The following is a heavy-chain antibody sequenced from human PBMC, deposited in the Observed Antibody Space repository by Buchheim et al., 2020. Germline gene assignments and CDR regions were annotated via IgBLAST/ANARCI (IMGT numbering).Heavy chain of an antibody. D-gene: IGHD3-16*01. Sequence: QVQLVESGGGVVQPGRSLRLSCAASGFTFRTYGMNWVRQAPGKGLEWVAVISFDGTKKYYAESVKGRFTISRDNSKNILYLQVDSLRGEDTAVYYCAKDQCGDHEGGMDVWGQGTT. CDR3: AKDQCGDHEGGMDV. CDR2: ISFDGTKK. CDR1: GFTFRTYG. V-gene: IGHV3-30*18. J-gene: IGHJ6*02.